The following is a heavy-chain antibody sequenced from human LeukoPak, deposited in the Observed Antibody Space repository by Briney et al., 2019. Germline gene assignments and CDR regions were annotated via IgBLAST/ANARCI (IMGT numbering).Heavy chain of an antibody. CDR2: IWHEASNT. V-gene: IGHV3-33*08. CDR3: ATDTNLYGGPRASGGCDF. Sequence: PGGSLRLSCAASGFTFSSYNMHWVRQAPGKGLEWVAVIWHEASNTYYADSVKGRFTISRDDSKNTLFLQMNSLRGEDTAVYYCATDTNLYGGPRASGGCDFWGQGTLVTVSS. D-gene: IGHD4-23*01. J-gene: IGHJ4*02. CDR1: GFTFSSYN.